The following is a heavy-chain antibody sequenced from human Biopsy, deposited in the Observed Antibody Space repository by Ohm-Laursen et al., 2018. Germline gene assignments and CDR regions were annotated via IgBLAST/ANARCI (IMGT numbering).Heavy chain of an antibody. D-gene: IGHD3-10*01. J-gene: IGHJ5*02. CDR3: ARDSGDGSGNYGGCFDP. CDR2: MNPDSGGT. CDR1: GHTLTGHY. V-gene: IGHV1-2*02. Sequence: ASVKVSCKASGHTLTGHYMHWVRQAPGQGPEWMGWMNPDSGGTKYAQKFQGRVTMTRDTSISTAYMELSSLRSDDTAVYYCARDSGDGSGNYGGCFDPWGQGTLVTVSS.